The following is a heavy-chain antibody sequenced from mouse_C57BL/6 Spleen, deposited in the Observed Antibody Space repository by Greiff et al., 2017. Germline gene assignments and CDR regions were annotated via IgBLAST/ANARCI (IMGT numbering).Heavy chain of an antibody. CDR2: INPNNGGT. Sequence: QVQLQQPGAELVKPGASVKVSCKASGYTFTSYWMHWVKQRPGQGLEWIGDINPNNGGTSYNQKFKGKATLTVDKSSSTAYMELRSLTSEDSAVYYCATDPCAYWGQGTLVTVSA. CDR3: ATDPCAY. CDR1: GYTFTSYW. V-gene: IGHV1-53*01. J-gene: IGHJ3*01.